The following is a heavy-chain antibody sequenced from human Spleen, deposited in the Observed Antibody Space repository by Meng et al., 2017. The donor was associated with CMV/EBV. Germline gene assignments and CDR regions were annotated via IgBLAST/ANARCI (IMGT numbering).Heavy chain of an antibody. V-gene: IGHV3-7*01. CDR3: ARDRAKDSSGIDAFDI. CDR2: IKQDGSEK. D-gene: IGHD6-13*01. J-gene: IGHJ3*02. Sequence: GESLKISCAASGFTFSSYWMSWVRQAPGKGLEWVANIKQDGSEKYYVDSVKGRFTISRDNAKNSLYLQMNSLRAEDTAVYYCARDRAKDSSGIDAFDIWGQGRMVTVSS. CDR1: GFTFSSYW.